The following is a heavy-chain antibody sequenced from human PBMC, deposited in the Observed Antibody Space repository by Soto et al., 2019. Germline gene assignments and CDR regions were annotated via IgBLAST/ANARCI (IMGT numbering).Heavy chain of an antibody. Sequence: GGSLRLSCAASGFTFSSYAMSWVRQAPGKGLEWVSAISGSGGSTYYADSVKGRFTISRDNSKNTLYLQMNSLRAEDTAVYYCAKAWDSSWSYYYYYMDVWGKGTTVTVSS. CDR2: ISGSGGST. V-gene: IGHV3-23*01. D-gene: IGHD6-13*01. J-gene: IGHJ6*03. CDR1: GFTFSSYA. CDR3: AKAWDSSWSYYYYYMDV.